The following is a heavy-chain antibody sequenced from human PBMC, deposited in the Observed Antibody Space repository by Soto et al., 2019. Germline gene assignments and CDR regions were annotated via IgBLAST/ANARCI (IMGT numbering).Heavy chain of an antibody. CDR2: INSDGSST. CDR3: VRTGLVVAAATREDY. D-gene: IGHD2-15*01. CDR1: GFTFSSYW. J-gene: IGHJ4*02. V-gene: IGHV3-74*01. Sequence: EVQLVESGGGLVQPGGSLRLSCAASGFTFSSYWMHWVRQAPGKGLVLVSRINSDGSSTSYADSVKGRFTISRDNAKNTLYLQMNSLRAEDTAVYYFVRTGLVVAAATREDYWGQGTLVTVSS.